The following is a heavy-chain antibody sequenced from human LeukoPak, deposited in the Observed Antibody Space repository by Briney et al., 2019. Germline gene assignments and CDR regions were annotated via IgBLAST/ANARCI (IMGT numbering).Heavy chain of an antibody. J-gene: IGHJ3*02. V-gene: IGHV3-33*01. CDR2: IWYDGSNK. D-gene: IGHD3-9*01. Sequence: GRSLRLSCAASGFTFSRYGMHWVRQAPGKGLEWVAVIWYDGSNKYYADSVKGRFTISRDNSKNTLYLQMNSLRAEDTAVYYCASSILTGSSDAFDIWGQGTMVTVSS. CDR3: ASSILTGSSDAFDI. CDR1: GFTFSRYG.